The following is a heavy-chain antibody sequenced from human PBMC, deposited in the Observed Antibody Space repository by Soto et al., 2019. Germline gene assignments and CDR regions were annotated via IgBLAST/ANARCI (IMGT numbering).Heavy chain of an antibody. D-gene: IGHD5-12*01. J-gene: IGHJ4*02. CDR1: GGSISSAY. CDR3: AKHSGYYDFDS. Sequence: TSETLSLTCSVSGGSISSAYWSWIRQPPGEGLEWIAYIDYSGSTHPNPSLKGRVTMSLDMSKNQFSLKLNSVTASDTAVYFCAKHSGYYDFDSWGQGTRVTVSS. V-gene: IGHV4-59*03. CDR2: IDYSGST.